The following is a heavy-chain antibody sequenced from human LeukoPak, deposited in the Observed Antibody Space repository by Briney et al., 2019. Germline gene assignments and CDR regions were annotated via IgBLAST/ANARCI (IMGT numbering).Heavy chain of an antibody. Sequence: GSLRLSCAASGFTFSSYSMNWVRQAPGKGLEWVSSISSSSSYIYYADSVKGRFTISRDNAKNSLYLQMNSLRAEDTAVYYCARAIVVVPAAMLDYWGQGTLVTVSS. CDR1: GFTFSSYS. CDR2: ISSSSSYI. CDR3: ARAIVVVPAAMLDY. D-gene: IGHD2-2*01. V-gene: IGHV3-21*01. J-gene: IGHJ4*02.